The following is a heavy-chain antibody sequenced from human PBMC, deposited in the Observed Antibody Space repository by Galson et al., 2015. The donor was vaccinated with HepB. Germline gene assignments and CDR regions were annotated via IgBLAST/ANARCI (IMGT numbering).Heavy chain of an antibody. V-gene: IGHV1-2*06. Sequence: SVKVSCKASGYAFTGHYIHWVRQAPGQGLEWMGRVNTYSGGTNYAEKFQGRVTMTRDTSISTTYMELSRLISDDTAVYYCVRAYYYDSTGYTVPPHFDYWGQGTLVTVSS. J-gene: IGHJ4*02. CDR2: VNTYSGGT. D-gene: IGHD3-22*01. CDR3: VRAYYYDSTGYTVPPHFDY. CDR1: GYAFTGHY.